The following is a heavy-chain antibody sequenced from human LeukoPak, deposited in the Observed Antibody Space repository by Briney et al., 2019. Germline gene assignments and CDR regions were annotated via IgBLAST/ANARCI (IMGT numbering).Heavy chain of an antibody. CDR1: GGSVSSSTNY. Sequence: SETLSLTCTVSGGSVSSSTNYWGWIRQPPGKGLEWIGTIYYSGSTYYNPSLKSRVSLSVDTSKNQFSLKLSSVTAADTAVYYCARHIKGGYKAFDYWGQGTLVTVSS. J-gene: IGHJ4*02. D-gene: IGHD3-22*01. CDR3: ARHIKGGYKAFDY. CDR2: IYYSGST. V-gene: IGHV4-39*01.